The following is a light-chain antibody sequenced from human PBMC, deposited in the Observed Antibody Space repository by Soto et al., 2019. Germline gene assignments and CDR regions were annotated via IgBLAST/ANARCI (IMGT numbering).Light chain of an antibody. J-gene: IGKJ1*01. V-gene: IGKV3-20*01. CDR3: QQYGSSPPT. CDR2: GAS. Sequence: ERVLRQSPGTLSLSPGGRTTLSCRARRSISRYLAWYQQKPGQGPRLLIYGASSRATGTPDRFSGSGSGTDFTLTINRLEPEDFALYYCQQYGSSPPTFGQGTKVDIK. CDR1: RSISRY.